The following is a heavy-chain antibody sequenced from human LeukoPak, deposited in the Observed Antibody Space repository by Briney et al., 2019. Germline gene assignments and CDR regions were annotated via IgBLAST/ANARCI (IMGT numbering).Heavy chain of an antibody. J-gene: IGHJ3*02. D-gene: IGHD3-10*01. Sequence: SETLSLTCAVYGESFSGYYWSWIRQPPGKGLEWIGEINHSGSTNYNPSLKSRVTISVDTSKNQFSLKLSSVTAADTAVYYCARHPEDKLWFGQTGFAFDIWGQGTMVTVSS. V-gene: IGHV4-34*01. CDR1: GESFSGYY. CDR3: ARHPEDKLWFGQTGFAFDI. CDR2: INHSGST.